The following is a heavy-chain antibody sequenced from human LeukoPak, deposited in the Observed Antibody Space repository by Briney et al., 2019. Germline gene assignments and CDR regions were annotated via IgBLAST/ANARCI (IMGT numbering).Heavy chain of an antibody. CDR3: ARSRSGSYTDASDI. Sequence: GGSLRLSCAASGFTFSDYYMSWIRQAPGRGLEWVSYISSSGGYTKYADSVKGRFTISRDNAKKSLYLRLNSLRAEDTAVYYCARSRSGSYTDASDIWGQGTLVTVSS. V-gene: IGHV3-11*06. D-gene: IGHD1-26*01. CDR1: GFTFSDYY. J-gene: IGHJ3*02. CDR2: ISSSGGYT.